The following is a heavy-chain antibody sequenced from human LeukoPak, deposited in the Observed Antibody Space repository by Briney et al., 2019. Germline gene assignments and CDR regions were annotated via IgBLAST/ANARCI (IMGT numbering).Heavy chain of an antibody. CDR2: VKRWGST. CDR1: GASFSLYH. V-gene: IGHV4-34*01. CDR3: ATDSQSSVYYF. Sequence: SETLSLTCAVHGASFSLYHWSWIRQSPGKGLEWVGEVKRWGSTNYNPSLESRVTISVDMSKNQFSLNLRSLTAADTAVYYCATDSQSSVYYFWSQGALVTVSS. D-gene: IGHD6-25*01. J-gene: IGHJ4*02.